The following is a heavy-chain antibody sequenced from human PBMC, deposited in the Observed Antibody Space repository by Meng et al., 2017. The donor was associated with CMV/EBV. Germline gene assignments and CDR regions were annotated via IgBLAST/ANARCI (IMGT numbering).Heavy chain of an antibody. CDR1: GFTFSSYG. CDR2: IRYDGSNK. D-gene: IGHD3-3*01. CDR3: AREDDFWSQGMDV. V-gene: IGHV3-30*02. J-gene: IGHJ6*02. Sequence: GGSLRLSCAASGFTFSSYGMHWVRQAPGKGLEWVAFIRYDGSNKYYADSVKGRFTISRDNSKNTLYLQMNSLRAEDTAVYYCAREDDFWSQGMDVWGQGTTVTVSS.